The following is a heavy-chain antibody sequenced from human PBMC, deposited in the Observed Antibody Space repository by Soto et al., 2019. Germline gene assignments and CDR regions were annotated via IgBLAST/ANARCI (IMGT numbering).Heavy chain of an antibody. D-gene: IGHD1-26*01. J-gene: IGHJ4*02. CDR2: IMTVFGTP. V-gene: IGHV1-69*06. Sequence: QVQLIQSGSEVKMPGSAVKVSCKASGGTFSRATISWLRQAPGQGPELLGSIMTVFGTPQYAQNFEDRITISADTSTTTAYMELSRLRYEDTDVYFCARGAPLGSGSIFDNWGQGTLVTVSS. CDR3: ARGAPLGSGSIFDN. CDR1: GGTFSRAT.